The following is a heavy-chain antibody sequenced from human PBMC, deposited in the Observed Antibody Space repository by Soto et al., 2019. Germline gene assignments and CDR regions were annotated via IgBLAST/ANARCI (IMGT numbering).Heavy chain of an antibody. V-gene: IGHV3-11*06. CDR2: ISSSSSYT. CDR1: GFTFSDYY. J-gene: IGHJ6*02. Sequence: GSLRLSCAASGFTFSDYYMSWIRQAPGKGLEWVSYISSSSSYTNYADSVKGRFTISRDNAKNSLYLQMNSLRAEDTAVYYCAREGDYGGNSYYYYGMDVWGQGTTVTVSS. D-gene: IGHD4-17*01. CDR3: AREGDYGGNSYYYYGMDV.